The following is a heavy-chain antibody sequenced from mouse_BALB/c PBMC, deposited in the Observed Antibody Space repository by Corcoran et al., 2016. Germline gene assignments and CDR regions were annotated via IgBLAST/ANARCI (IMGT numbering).Heavy chain of an antibody. CDR3: ARTSASVDYRENFDY. V-gene: IGHV1-66*01. D-gene: IGHD6-2*01. J-gene: IGHJ4*01. CDR1: GYTFTSYA. CDR2: INAGNGNT. Sequence: QVQLVQSGDEVKKPGASVKVSCKASGYTFTSYAMHWVRQATGQRLEWMGWINAGNGNTKYSQKFQGRVTITRDTSASKAYMELSSLRSEDTAVYYCARTSASVDYRENFDYWGQGTLVTVSS.